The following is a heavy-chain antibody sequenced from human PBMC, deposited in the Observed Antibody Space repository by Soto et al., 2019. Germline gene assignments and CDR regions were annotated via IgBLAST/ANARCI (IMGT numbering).Heavy chain of an antibody. J-gene: IGHJ4*02. CDR1: GFTFSNYA. CDR3: ARDFRFYIYLDY. CDR2: ISYDGSNQ. D-gene: IGHD3-3*01. V-gene: IGHV3-30-3*01. Sequence: QVQLVESGGGVVQPGRSLRLSCAASGFTFSNYAMHWVRQAPGKGLEWVAVISYDGSNQYYTDSVKGRFTISRDNSDNTLYLLMNSLRTEDTAVYYCARDFRFYIYLDYWCQGTLFTVSS.